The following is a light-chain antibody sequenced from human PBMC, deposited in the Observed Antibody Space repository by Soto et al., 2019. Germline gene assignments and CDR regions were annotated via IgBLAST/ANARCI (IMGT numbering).Light chain of an antibody. V-gene: IGKV3-15*01. CDR1: QSVSSN. CDR3: QQYNTWPLT. J-gene: IGKJ3*01. Sequence: ETVMTQSPATLSVSPGERPTLSCRASQSVSSNLAWYQQKPGQAPRLLIYDASTRATGIPARFSGSGSGTEFTLPISSLKSEDFAVYYCQQYNTWPLTFGPGTKVDIK. CDR2: DAS.